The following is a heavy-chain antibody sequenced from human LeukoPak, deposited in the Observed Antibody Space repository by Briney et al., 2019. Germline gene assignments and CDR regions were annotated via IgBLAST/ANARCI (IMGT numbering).Heavy chain of an antibody. CDR2: IYHSGST. V-gene: IGHV4-38-2*02. Sequence: SETLSLTCTVSGYSISSGYYWGWIRQPPGKGLEWIGSIYHSGSTYYNPSLKSRVTISVDTSKNQFSLKLSSVTAADTAVYYCARAAEKYGDLDYWGQGTLVTVSS. J-gene: IGHJ4*02. CDR1: GYSISSGYY. CDR3: ARAAEKYGDLDY. D-gene: IGHD4-17*01.